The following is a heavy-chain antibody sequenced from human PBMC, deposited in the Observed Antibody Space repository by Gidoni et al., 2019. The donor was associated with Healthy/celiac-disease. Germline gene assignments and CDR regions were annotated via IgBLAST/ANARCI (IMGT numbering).Heavy chain of an antibody. CDR2: IRSKAYGGTT. CDR1: GFTFGDYA. V-gene: IGHV3-49*04. Sequence: EVQLVESGGNLVQPGRSLRLSCTASGFTFGDYAMSWVRKAPGKGLEWVGFIRSKAYGGTTDYAASVKGRFTISRDDSKSIAYLQMNSLKTEDTAVYYCTRNTSGWYAVHDAFDIWGQGTMVTVSS. CDR3: TRNTSGWYAVHDAFDI. J-gene: IGHJ3*02. D-gene: IGHD6-19*01.